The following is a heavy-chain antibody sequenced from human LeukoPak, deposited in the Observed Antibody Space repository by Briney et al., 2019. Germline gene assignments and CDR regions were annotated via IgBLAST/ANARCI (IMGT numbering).Heavy chain of an antibody. V-gene: IGHV3-23*01. CDR2: ISSDSGGST. Sequence: GGSLRLSCAASGFTFSTYAMSWVRQAPGKGLEWVSTISSDSGGSTYYADSVKGRFTISRDISKNTLYLQMDSLRAEDTAVYYCAKVGIAAALLDCWGQGTLVTVSS. CDR1: GFTFSTYA. J-gene: IGHJ4*02. D-gene: IGHD6-13*01. CDR3: AKVGIAAALLDC.